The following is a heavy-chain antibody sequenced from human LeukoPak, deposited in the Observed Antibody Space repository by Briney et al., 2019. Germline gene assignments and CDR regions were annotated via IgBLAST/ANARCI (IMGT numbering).Heavy chain of an antibody. J-gene: IGHJ5*02. CDR1: GESFSKYY. Sequence: PSETLSLTCAVYGESFSKYYWSWIRQPPGKGLEWIGEINHSGNTNYNPSLKSRVTISVDTSKNQFSLKLSSVTAADTAVYYCAREGIFPTVITGRWFDPWGQGTLVTVSS. CDR3: AREGIFPTVITGRWFDP. CDR2: INHSGNT. D-gene: IGHD4-17*01. V-gene: IGHV4-34*01.